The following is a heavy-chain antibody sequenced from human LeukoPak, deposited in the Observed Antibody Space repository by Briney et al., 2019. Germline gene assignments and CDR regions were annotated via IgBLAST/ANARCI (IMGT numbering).Heavy chain of an antibody. CDR1: GASISTGDYY. J-gene: IGHJ4*02. D-gene: IGHD3-16*02. Sequence: SETLSLTCAVSGASISTGDYYWSWIRQSPGKGLEWIGYVYYTGSTSYNPSLKSRLTISVDTSKNQFSLKLRSVTAADTAVYYCARGPNYVWGSYRYFDYWGQGALVTASS. CDR3: ARGPNYVWGSYRYFDY. V-gene: IGHV4-30-4*01. CDR2: VYYTGST.